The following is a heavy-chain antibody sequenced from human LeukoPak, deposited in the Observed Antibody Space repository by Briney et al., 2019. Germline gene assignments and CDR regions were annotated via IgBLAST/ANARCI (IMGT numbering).Heavy chain of an antibody. J-gene: IGHJ4*02. CDR2: ISYDGSNK. V-gene: IGHV3-30*18. CDR1: GFTFSSYG. CDR3: AKGVAGTFDY. D-gene: IGHD6-19*01. Sequence: GGSLRLSCAASGFTFSSYGMHWGRQAPGKGLEWGAVISYDGSNKYYADSVKCRFTISRDNSKNTLYLQMNSLRAEDRAVYYCAKGVAGTFDYWGQGTLVTVSS.